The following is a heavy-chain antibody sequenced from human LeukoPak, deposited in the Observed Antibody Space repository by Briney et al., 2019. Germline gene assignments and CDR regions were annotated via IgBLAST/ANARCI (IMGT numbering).Heavy chain of an antibody. V-gene: IGHV3-72*01. Sequence: GGSQRLSCAASGFKFSDHYMDWVRQAPGKGLEWVAGSRNKASSNTSEYSATVQVRFTISRDVSESSLYLQMNSLRTEDTAVYYCGRIAINANNGMDVWGQGTTVTVSS. D-gene: IGHD1/OR15-1a*01. CDR1: GFKFSDHY. CDR3: GRIAINANNGMDV. J-gene: IGHJ6*02. CDR2: SRNKASSNTS.